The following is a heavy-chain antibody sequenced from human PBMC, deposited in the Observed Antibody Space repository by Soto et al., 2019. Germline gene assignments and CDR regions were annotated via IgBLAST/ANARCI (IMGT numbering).Heavy chain of an antibody. CDR3: ARGPSDCSSISCYVFDS. CDR1: GFTFSSYT. D-gene: IGHD2-2*01. CDR2: ISSSGTYI. V-gene: IGHV3-21*01. J-gene: IGHJ4*02. Sequence: PGGSLRLSCAASGFTFSSYTMHWVRQAPGKGLEWVSSISSSGTYIYYADSVKGRFTISRDNAKDSLYLQMNSLRAEDTAVYYCARGPSDCSSISCYVFDSWGQGTLVTVSS.